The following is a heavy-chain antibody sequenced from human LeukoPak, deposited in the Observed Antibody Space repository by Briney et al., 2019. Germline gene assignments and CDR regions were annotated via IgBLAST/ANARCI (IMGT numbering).Heavy chain of an antibody. CDR3: TKEGLPSGSSWSAWFDP. V-gene: IGHV3-11*04. D-gene: IGHD3-10*01. CDR1: GFTFSDYY. CDR2: ISSSGSTI. Sequence: GGSLRLSCAASGFTFSDYYMSWIRQAPGKGLEWVSYISSSGSTIYYADSVKGRFTISRDNAKNSLYLQMNSLRAEDTAVYYCTKEGLPSGSSWSAWFDPWGQGALVTVSS. J-gene: IGHJ5*02.